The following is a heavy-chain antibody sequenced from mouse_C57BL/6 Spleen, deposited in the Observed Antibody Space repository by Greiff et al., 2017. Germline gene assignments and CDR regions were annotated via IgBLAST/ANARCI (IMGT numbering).Heavy chain of an antibody. Sequence: EVQRVESGGGLVKPGGSLKLSCAASGFTFSDYGMHWVRQAPEKGLEWVAYISSGSSTIYYADTVKGRFTISRDNAKNTLFLQMTSLRSEDTAMYYCARFITTVVEGYFDVWGTGTTVTVSS. D-gene: IGHD1-1*01. CDR2: ISSGSSTI. J-gene: IGHJ1*03. CDR1: GFTFSDYG. CDR3: ARFITTVVEGYFDV. V-gene: IGHV5-17*01.